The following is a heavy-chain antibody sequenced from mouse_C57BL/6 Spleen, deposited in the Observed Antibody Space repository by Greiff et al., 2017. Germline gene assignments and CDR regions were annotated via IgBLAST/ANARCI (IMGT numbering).Heavy chain of an antibody. CDR1: GFTFSSYA. J-gene: IGHJ2*01. CDR3: ARDLYYGSSYGLFDY. V-gene: IGHV5-4*01. CDR2: ISDGGSYT. Sequence: EVQLVESGGGLVKPGGSLKLSCAASGFTFSSYAMSWVRQTPEKRLEWVATISDGGSYTYYPDNVKGRFTISRDNAKNNLYLQMSHLKSEDTAMYYCARDLYYGSSYGLFDYCGQGTTLTVSS. D-gene: IGHD1-1*01.